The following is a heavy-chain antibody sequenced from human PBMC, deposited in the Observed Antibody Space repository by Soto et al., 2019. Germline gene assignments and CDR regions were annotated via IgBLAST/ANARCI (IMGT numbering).Heavy chain of an antibody. D-gene: IGHD2-21*02. Sequence: QVQLVQSGAEVRKPGSSVEVSCMASGSTFSSYTVNWVRQAPGQGLEWIGRIIPVLGVTHYARRFQGRVTITADRYRKTAYMELTSLTSEDTAVYYCARRRYCGVDCYNKFYYGMDVSGQGTTVTVSS. J-gene: IGHJ6*02. CDR3: ARRRYCGVDCYNKFYYGMDV. V-gene: IGHV1-69*02. CDR1: GSTFSSYT. CDR2: IIPVLGVT.